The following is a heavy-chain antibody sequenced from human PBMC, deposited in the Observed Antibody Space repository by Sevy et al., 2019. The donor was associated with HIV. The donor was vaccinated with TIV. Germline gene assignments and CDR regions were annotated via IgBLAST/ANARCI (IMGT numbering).Heavy chain of an antibody. CDR1: GFTFSSYW. D-gene: IGHD5-18*01. CDR3: ARGYSNLRGYGYGTYYFDY. V-gene: IGHV3-7*04. J-gene: IGHJ4*02. CDR2: IKQDGSEK. Sequence: GGSLRLSCAASGFTFSSYWMSWVRQAPGKGLEWVANIKQDGSEKYYVDSVKGRFTISRDNAKNSLYLQMNSLRAEDTAVYYCARGYSNLRGYGYGTYYFDYWGQGTLVTVSS.